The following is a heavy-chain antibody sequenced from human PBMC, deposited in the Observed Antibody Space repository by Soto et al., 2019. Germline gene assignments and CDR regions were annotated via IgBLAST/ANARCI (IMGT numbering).Heavy chain of an antibody. D-gene: IGHD3-3*01. Sequence: SETLSLTCAVSSGSISSSNWWSWVRQPPGKGLEWIGEIYRSGSINYNPSLKSRVTISVDKSKNQFSLRLSSVTAADTAVYYCARGVPNYDFWSGYYYDYYYYYMDVWGEGTTVTVSS. CDR1: SGSISSSNW. CDR3: ARGVPNYDFWSGYYYDYYYYYMDV. J-gene: IGHJ6*03. CDR2: IYRSGSI. V-gene: IGHV4-4*02.